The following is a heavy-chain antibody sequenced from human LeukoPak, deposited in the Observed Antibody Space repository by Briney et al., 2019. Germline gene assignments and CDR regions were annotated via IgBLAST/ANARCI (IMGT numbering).Heavy chain of an antibody. D-gene: IGHD2-15*01. V-gene: IGHV3-74*01. CDR3: VRDRSTFTLFDS. J-gene: IGHJ4*02. CDR1: GFTFSSYA. Sequence: PGGSLRLSCAASGFTFSSYAMSWVRQAPGKGPVWVSRISPDGTVKGYADSVKGRFTISRDNAKNTLYLQMNNVRAEDTAVFYCVRDRSTFTLFDSWGQGTLVTVSS. CDR2: ISPDGTVK.